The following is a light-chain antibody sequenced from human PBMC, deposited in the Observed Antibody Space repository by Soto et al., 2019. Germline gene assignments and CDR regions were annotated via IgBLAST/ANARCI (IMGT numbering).Light chain of an antibody. CDR3: QQYNNWPPWT. CDR1: QSVADN. V-gene: IGKV3-15*01. Sequence: EIVLTQSPGTLSLSPGDRATLSCKASQSVADNYLAWYQQKPGQAPRLLLYGASTRATGIPARFSGSGSGTEFTLTISSLQSEDFAVYYCQQYNNWPPWTFGQGTKVDIK. CDR2: GAS. J-gene: IGKJ1*01.